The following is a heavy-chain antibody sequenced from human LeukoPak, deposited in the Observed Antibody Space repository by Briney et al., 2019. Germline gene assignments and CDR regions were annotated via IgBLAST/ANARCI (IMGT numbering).Heavy chain of an antibody. J-gene: IGHJ5*02. CDR2: INPNSGGT. D-gene: IGHD3-9*01. CDR3: ARSPFDWLLYP. Sequence: GASVKVSCKASGYTFTSYAMNWVRQAPGQGLEWMGRINPNSGGTNYAQKFQGRATMTRDTSISTAYMELSRLRSDDTAVYYCARSPFDWLLYPWGQGTLVTVSS. CDR1: GYTFTSYA. V-gene: IGHV1-2*06.